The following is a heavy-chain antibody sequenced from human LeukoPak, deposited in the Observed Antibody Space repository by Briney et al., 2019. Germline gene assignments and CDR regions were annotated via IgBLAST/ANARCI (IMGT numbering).Heavy chain of an antibody. CDR2: VYYSGST. V-gene: IGHV4-59*01. Sequence: SETLSLTCTVSGGSISSYYWSWIRQPPGKGLEWIGYVYYSGSTNYNPSLKSRVTISADTSKNQFSLKLSSVTAADTAVYYCARIRGPPYYYYMDVWGKGTTVTVSS. CDR3: ARIRGPPYYYYMDV. D-gene: IGHD3-16*01. CDR1: GGSISSYY. J-gene: IGHJ6*03.